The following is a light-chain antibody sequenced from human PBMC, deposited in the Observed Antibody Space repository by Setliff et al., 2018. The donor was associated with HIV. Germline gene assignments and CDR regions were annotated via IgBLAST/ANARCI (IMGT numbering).Light chain of an antibody. V-gene: IGLV2-14*03. CDR1: SSDIGANNY. CDR2: DVI. J-gene: IGLJ2*01. Sequence: QSALTQPASVSGSPGQSITISCTGTSSDIGANNYVSWYQQHPDTAPKLILYDVIKRPSGISNRFSGSKSGNTASLTISGLQAGDEADYYCSSYTNSGTLIGGGTKVTVL. CDR3: SSYTNSGTL.